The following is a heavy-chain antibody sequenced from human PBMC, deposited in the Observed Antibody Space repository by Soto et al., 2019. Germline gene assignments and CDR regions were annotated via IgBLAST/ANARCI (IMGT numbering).Heavy chain of an antibody. Sequence: GXGVKVSYQSSGYTFTSYGIRWVRQAPGQGLEWMGWISAYNGNTNYAQKLQGRVTMTTDTSTSTAYMELRSLRSDDTAVYYCARGYYDSSGYPDWGQGTLVTVSS. V-gene: IGHV1-18*04. J-gene: IGHJ4*02. CDR1: GYTFTSYG. CDR3: ARGYYDSSGYPD. D-gene: IGHD3-22*01. CDR2: ISAYNGNT.